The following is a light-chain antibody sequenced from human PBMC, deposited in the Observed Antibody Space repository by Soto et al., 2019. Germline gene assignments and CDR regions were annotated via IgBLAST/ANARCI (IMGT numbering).Light chain of an antibody. V-gene: IGKV3-20*01. CDR1: QSVTNNY. J-gene: IGKJ4*01. CDR3: HQCSYSPLT. Sequence: EIVLPQSPGTLSLSPGERATLSCRASQSVTNNYLAWYQQKPGQAPRLLIYGASNRATGIPDRFSGSGSGTDFTLTINRLEPEDFAVYYCHQCSYSPLTFGGGTKVEIK. CDR2: GAS.